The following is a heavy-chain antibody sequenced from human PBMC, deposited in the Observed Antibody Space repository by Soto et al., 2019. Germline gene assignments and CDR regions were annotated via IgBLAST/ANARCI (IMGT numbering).Heavy chain of an antibody. Sequence: SGPTLVNPTQTLTLTCTFSGFSLSTSGMRVSWIRQPPGKALEWLARIDWDDDKFYRTSLKTRLTIPKDTSKNQVVLTMTNMDPVDTATYYCARIGYNSGYYYFDNWGQGTLVTVSS. CDR2: IDWDDDK. D-gene: IGHD6-19*01. CDR1: GFSLSTSGMR. CDR3: ARIGYNSGYYYFDN. J-gene: IGHJ4*02. V-gene: IGHV2-70*04.